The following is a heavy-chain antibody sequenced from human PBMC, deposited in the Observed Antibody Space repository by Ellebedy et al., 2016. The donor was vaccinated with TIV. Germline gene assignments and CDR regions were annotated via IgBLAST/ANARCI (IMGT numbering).Heavy chain of an antibody. CDR2: ISGSGDTT. Sequence: PGGSLRLSCAASGITFSSYGMTWVRQAPGKGLEWVSDISGSGDTTYYADAVKGLFTFARDNSKNTVYLQMNSLRAEDTAVYYCAKTGGYIYGLPDFWGQGTLVTVSS. D-gene: IGHD5-18*01. CDR1: GITFSSYG. CDR3: AKTGGYIYGLPDF. V-gene: IGHV3-23*01. J-gene: IGHJ4*02.